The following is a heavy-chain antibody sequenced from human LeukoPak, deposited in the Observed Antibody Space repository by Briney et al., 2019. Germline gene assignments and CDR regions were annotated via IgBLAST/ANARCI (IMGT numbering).Heavy chain of an antibody. CDR3: ARGDTVAARPGRFDS. D-gene: IGHD6-6*01. CDR1: GGSISSSRYY. V-gene: IGHV4-39*01. J-gene: IGHJ4*02. Sequence: SETLSLTCTVPGGSISSSRYYGGWIRQPPGKGLEWIGSLYYSGNTYYNPSLKSRVTISVDTSKNQFSLKLSSVTAADTAVYYCARGDTVAARPGRFDSWGQGTLVTVSS. CDR2: LYYSGNT.